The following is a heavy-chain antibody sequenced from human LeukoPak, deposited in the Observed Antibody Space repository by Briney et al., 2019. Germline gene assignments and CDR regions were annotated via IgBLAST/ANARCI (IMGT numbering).Heavy chain of an antibody. Sequence: KPGGSLRLSCAASGFTFSSYSMNWVRQAPGKGLEWVSSISSSSSYIYYTDAVKGRFTISRANAKTSLYLQMNSLRAEDTAVYYCARDITVAGTVDYWGQGTLVTVSS. D-gene: IGHD6-19*01. CDR3: ARDITVAGTVDY. CDR1: GFTFSSYS. CDR2: ISSSSSYI. V-gene: IGHV3-21*01. J-gene: IGHJ4*02.